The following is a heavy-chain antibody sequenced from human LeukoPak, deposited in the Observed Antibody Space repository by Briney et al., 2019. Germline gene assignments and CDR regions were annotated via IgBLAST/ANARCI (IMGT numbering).Heavy chain of an antibody. V-gene: IGHV3-21*01. CDR1: GFTFSTYS. CDR3: ARTPYYYGSGSLRDVDY. CDR2: ISSGSSNI. J-gene: IGHJ4*02. D-gene: IGHD3-10*01. Sequence: GGSLRLSCAASGFTFSTYSMNWVRQAPGKGLEWVSSISSGSSNIYYADSVKGRFTISRDNAKNSLYLQMNSLRAEDTAVYYCARTPYYYGSGSLRDVDYWGQGTLVTVSS.